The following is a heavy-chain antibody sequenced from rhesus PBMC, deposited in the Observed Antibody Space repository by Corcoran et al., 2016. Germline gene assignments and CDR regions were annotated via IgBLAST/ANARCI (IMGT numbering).Heavy chain of an antibody. Sequence: QVQLQESGPGLVKPLETLSLTCAVSGGSISSNFWSWIRPPPGKGLEWIGYIYGGGSSTNYNPSLTSRVTLSVDTSKNQFSLKLSSVTVADTAVYYCVRGGSGSFDYWGQGVLVTVSS. CDR2: IYGGGSST. D-gene: IGHD6-25*01. CDR3: VRGGSGSFDY. J-gene: IGHJ4*01. CDR1: GGSISSNF. V-gene: IGHV4S11*01.